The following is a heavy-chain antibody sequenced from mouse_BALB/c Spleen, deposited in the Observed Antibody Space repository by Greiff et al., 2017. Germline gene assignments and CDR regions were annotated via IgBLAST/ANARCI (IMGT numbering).Heavy chain of an antibody. CDR1: GFTFSSFG. CDR2: ISSGSSTI. V-gene: IGHV5-17*02. Sequence: EVKLMESGGGLVQPGGSRKLSCAASGFTFSSFGMHWVRQAPEKGLEWVAYISSGSSTIYYADTVKGRFTISRDNPKNTLFLQMTSLRSEDTAMYYCASPYGNYDAMDYWGQGTSVTVSS. CDR3: ASPYGNYDAMDY. D-gene: IGHD2-10*02. J-gene: IGHJ4*01.